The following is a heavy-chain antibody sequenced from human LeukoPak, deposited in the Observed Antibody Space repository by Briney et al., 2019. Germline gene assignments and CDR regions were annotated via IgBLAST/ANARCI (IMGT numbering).Heavy chain of an antibody. CDR3: ATYSSSWYEGAFDI. CDR1: GGSFSGYY. CDR2: IYYSGST. D-gene: IGHD6-13*01. V-gene: IGHV4-34*01. J-gene: IGHJ3*02. Sequence: SETLSLTCAVYGGSFSGYYWSWIRQHPGKGLEWIGYIYYSGSTYYNPSLKSRVTISVDTSKNQFSLKLSSVTAADTAVYYCATYSSSWYEGAFDIWGQGTMVTVSS.